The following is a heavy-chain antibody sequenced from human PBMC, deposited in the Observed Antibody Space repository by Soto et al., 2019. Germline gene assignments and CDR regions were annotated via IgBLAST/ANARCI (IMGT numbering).Heavy chain of an antibody. CDR1: GGSFSNHY. V-gene: IGHV4-59*11. CDR3: AREMATVHSNWFDP. CDR2: IYYSGTT. Sequence: PSETLSLTCTVSGGSFSNHYWIWIRQSPGKGLEWIGFIYYSGTTKYNPSLKSRVSISLDTSKNQFFLNLRSVTAADTAVYYCAREMATVHSNWFDPWGQGAPVTVSS. J-gene: IGHJ5*02. D-gene: IGHD4-17*01.